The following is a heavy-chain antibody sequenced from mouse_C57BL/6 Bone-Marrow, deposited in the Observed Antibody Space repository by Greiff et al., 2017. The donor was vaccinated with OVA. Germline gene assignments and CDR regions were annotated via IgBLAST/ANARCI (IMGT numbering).Heavy chain of an antibody. CDR1: GYTFTDYY. J-gene: IGHJ1*03. V-gene: IGHV1-76*01. CDR2: IYPGSGNT. CDR3: ARDSPYWYFDV. Sequence: VQRVESGAELVRPGASVKLSCKASGYTFTDYYINWVKQRPGQGLEWIARIYPGSGNTYYNEKFKGKATLTAEKSSSTAYMQLSSLTSEDSAVYFCARDSPYWYFDVWGTGTTVTVSS. D-gene: IGHD2-12*01.